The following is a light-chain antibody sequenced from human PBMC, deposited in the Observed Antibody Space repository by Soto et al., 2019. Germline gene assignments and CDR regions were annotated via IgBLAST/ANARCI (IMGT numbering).Light chain of an antibody. CDR2: AAS. CDR1: QAFSSY. CDR3: QQLNSYPIT. V-gene: IGKV1-9*01. Sequence: QLTQSPSSLSASVGDRVTITSRPIQAFSSYLAWYQQKPGKAPKLLIYAASTLQSGVPSRFSGSGSGTDFTLTISSLQPEDFATYYCQQLNSYPITFGRGTRLEIK. J-gene: IGKJ5*01.